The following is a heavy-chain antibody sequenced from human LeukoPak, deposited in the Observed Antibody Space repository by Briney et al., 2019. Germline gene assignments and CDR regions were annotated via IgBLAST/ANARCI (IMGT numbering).Heavy chain of an antibody. CDR1: GYTFTGYY. CDR3: ARDSTTGTTGFGMDV. CDR2: INPNSGGT. D-gene: IGHD1-1*01. Sequence: ASVKVSCKASGYTFTGYYMHWVRQAPGQGLEWMGWINPNSGGTNYAQKFQGWVTMTRDTSISTAYMELSRLRSDGTAVYYCARDSTTGTTGFGMDVWGKGTTVTVSS. J-gene: IGHJ6*04. V-gene: IGHV1-2*04.